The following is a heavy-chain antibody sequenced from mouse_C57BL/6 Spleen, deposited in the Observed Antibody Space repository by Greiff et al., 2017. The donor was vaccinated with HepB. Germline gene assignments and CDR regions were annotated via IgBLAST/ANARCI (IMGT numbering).Heavy chain of an antibody. V-gene: IGHV1-50*01. CDR1: GYTFTSYW. CDR3: ARGFYYGSSFFDC. D-gene: IGHD1-1*01. Sequence: QVQLQQPGAELVKPGASVKLSCKASGYTFTSYWMQWVKQRPGQGLEWIGEIDPSDSYTNYNQKFKGKATLTVDTSSSTAYMQLSSLTSEDSAVYYCARGFYYGSSFFDCWGQGTTLTVSS. J-gene: IGHJ2*01. CDR2: IDPSDSYT.